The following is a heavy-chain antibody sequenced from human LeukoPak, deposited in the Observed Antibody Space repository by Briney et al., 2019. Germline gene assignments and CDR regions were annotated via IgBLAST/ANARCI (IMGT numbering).Heavy chain of an antibody. CDR3: ARDYIAVSARGTEYFQH. CDR1: GFTFDDYG. D-gene: IGHD6-19*01. V-gene: IGHV3-20*04. J-gene: IGHJ1*01. Sequence: GGSLRLSCAASGFTFDDYGMIWVRQAPGKGLASVSGITWNGGSTAYADSVKGRFTISRDNAKNSLYLQMNSLRAEDTAFYYCARDYIAVSARGTEYFQHWGQGTLVTVSS. CDR2: ITWNGGST.